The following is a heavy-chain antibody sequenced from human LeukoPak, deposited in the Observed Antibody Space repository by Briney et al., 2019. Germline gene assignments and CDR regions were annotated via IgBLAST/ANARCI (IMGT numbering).Heavy chain of an antibody. CDR2: IYYSGST. Sequence: SETLSLTCTVSGGSISSSSYYWGWIRQPPGKGLEWIGSIYYSGSTYYNPSLKSRVSISVDTSKNQFSLKLSSVTAADTPVYYCARGRYSSAWATYYGMDVWGQGTTVTVSS. CDR1: GGSISSSSYY. CDR3: ARGRYSSAWATYYGMDV. V-gene: IGHV4-39*07. J-gene: IGHJ6*02. D-gene: IGHD6-19*01.